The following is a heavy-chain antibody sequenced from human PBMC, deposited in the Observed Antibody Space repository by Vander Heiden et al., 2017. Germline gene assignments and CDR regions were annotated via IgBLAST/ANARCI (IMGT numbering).Heavy chain of an antibody. D-gene: IGHD3-10*01. V-gene: IGHV3-15*07. CDR1: GFTFSNAW. Sequence: EVQLVESGGGLVKPGGSLRLSCAASGFTFSNAWMNWVRQAPGKGLEWVGRIKSKTDGGTTDYAAPVKGRFTISRDDSKNTLYRQMKRMKTEDTAVYYYTTPFEADGGYGMDVWGQGTTVTVSS. J-gene: IGHJ6*02. CDR3: TTPFEADGGYGMDV. CDR2: IKSKTDGGTT.